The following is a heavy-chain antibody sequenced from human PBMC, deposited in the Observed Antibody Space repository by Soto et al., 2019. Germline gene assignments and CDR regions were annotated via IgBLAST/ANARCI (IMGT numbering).Heavy chain of an antibody. Sequence: QLQLQESGPGLVKPSETLSLTCNVSGVSISDTSYYWGWIRQPPGKGLEWIGYVYFNGKTFYNPSRKSRLTISVHRSKNQIALRLTSVTAADTAVYYCARQASYWRQGTLVAVSS. J-gene: IGHJ4*02. V-gene: IGHV4-39*01. CDR1: GVSISDTSYY. CDR2: VYFNGKT. CDR3: ARQASY.